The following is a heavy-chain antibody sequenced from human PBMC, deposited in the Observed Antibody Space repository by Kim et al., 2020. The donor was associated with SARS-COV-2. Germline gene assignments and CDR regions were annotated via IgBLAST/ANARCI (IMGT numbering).Heavy chain of an antibody. CDR1: GGSFSGYY. Sequence: SETLSLTCAVYGGSFSGYYWSWIRQHPGKGLEWIGELNHSGRTNYTQSLKSRVTISVDTSKNQFSLKMSYVTAADTAVYYCARGRSGYDRSPFDYWGQGTLVTVSS. V-gene: IGHV4-34*01. J-gene: IGHJ4*02. D-gene: IGHD5-12*01. CDR2: LNHSGRT. CDR3: ARGRSGYDRSPFDY.